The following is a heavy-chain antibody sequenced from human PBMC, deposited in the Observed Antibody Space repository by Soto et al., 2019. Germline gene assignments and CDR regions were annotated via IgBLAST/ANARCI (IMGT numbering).Heavy chain of an antibody. CDR3: AAAMWELLPPSFDY. J-gene: IGHJ4*02. V-gene: IGHV1-58*01. CDR2: IVVGSGNT. Sequence: PGASVKVSCKASGFTFTSSAVQWVRQARGQRLEWIGWIVVGSGNTNYAQKFQERVTITRDMSTSTAYMELSSLRSEDTAVYYCAAAMWELLPPSFDYWGQGTLVTVSS. CDR1: GFTFTSSA. D-gene: IGHD1-26*01.